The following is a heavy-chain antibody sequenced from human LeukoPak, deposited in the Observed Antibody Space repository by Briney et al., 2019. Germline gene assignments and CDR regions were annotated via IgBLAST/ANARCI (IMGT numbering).Heavy chain of an antibody. J-gene: IGHJ4*02. V-gene: IGHV3-30*02. CDR3: ARDGKMGWLLRYYFDY. CDR2: IRYDGSNK. Sequence: GGSLRLSCAASGFTFSSYGMHWVRQAPGKGLEWVAFIRYDGSNKYYADSVKGRFTISRDNSKNTLYLQMNSLRAEDTAVYYCARDGKMGWLLRYYFDYWGQGTLVTVSS. CDR1: GFTFSSYG. D-gene: IGHD3-3*01.